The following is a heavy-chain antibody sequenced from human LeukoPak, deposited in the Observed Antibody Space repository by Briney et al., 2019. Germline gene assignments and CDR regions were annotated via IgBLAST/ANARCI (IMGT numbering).Heavy chain of an antibody. D-gene: IGHD4-11*01. V-gene: IGHV1-69*05. CDR1: GGTFSSYA. Sequence: SVKVSCKASGGTFSSYAISWVRQAPGQGLEWMGGIIPIFGTANYAQKFQGRVTITTDESMSTAYMELSSLRSEDTAVYYCARAVDYSNCLDYWGQGTLVTVSS. CDR3: ARAVDYSNCLDY. CDR2: IIPIFGTA. J-gene: IGHJ4*02.